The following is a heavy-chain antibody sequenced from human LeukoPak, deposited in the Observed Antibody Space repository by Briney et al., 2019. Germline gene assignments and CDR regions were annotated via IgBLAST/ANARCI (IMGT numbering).Heavy chain of an antibody. CDR1: GFTFSSYS. CDR2: ISSSSSYI. D-gene: IGHD1-26*01. J-gene: IGHJ4*02. V-gene: IGHV3-21*01. Sequence: GGSLRLSCAASGFTFSSYSMNWVRQAPGKGLEWVSSISSSSSYIYYADSVKGRFTISRDNAKNSLYLQMNSLRAEDTAVYYCARDSGSYYSEVNFDYWGQGTLVTVSS. CDR3: ARDSGSYYSEVNFDY.